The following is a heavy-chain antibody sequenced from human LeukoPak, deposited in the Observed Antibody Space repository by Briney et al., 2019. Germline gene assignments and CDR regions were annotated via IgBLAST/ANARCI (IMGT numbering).Heavy chain of an antibody. CDR2: ISAYNGNT. V-gene: IGHV1-18*01. Sequence: ASAKVSCKASGYTFTSYGISWVRQAPGQGLEWMGWISAYNGNTNYAQKLQGRVTMTTDTSTSTAYMELRSLRSDDTAVYYRARDNYYDSSGYPDYWGQGTLVTVSS. J-gene: IGHJ4*02. CDR3: ARDNYYDSSGYPDY. D-gene: IGHD3-22*01. CDR1: GYTFTSYG.